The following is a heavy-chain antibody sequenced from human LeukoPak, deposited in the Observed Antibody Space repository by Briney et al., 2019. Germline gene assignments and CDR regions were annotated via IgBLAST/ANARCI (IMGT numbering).Heavy chain of an antibody. CDR1: GYTLTELS. D-gene: IGHD3-22*01. V-gene: IGHV1-24*01. CDR2: FDPEDGET. CDR3: AAGYYYDSSGYYLYYFDY. Sequence: ASVKVSCKVSGYTLTELSMHWVRQAPGKGLEWMGGFDPEDGETIYAQKFQGRVTMTEDTSTDTAYMELSSLRSEDTAVYYCAAGYYYDSSGYYLYYFDYWGQGTLVTVSS. J-gene: IGHJ4*02.